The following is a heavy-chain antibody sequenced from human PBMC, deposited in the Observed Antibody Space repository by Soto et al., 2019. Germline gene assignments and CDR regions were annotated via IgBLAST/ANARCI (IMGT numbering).Heavy chain of an antibody. CDR1: GFSLRNTGEG. J-gene: IGHJ3*01. CDR3: AHLVITYGGVVGDDAFDV. V-gene: IGHV2-5*02. CDR2: VYWDEDR. D-gene: IGHD3-16*02. Sequence: QITLKESGPPLVEPTQTLTLTCTFSGFSLRNTGEGVGWIRQTPGKALEWLAVVYWDEDRRYSPSLENRLAITKTTSKKQVVLILTNVDTVDTATYYCAHLVITYGGVVGDDAFDVCGQGAMVTVSS.